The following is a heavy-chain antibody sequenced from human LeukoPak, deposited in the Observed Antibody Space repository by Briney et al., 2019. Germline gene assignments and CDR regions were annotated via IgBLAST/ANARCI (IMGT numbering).Heavy chain of an antibody. Sequence: PGGSLRLSCAASVFTVSSCYMISVRQAPRKGLEWVSVIYSVVRTYYADSVKCRFTISRDNSKNTLYLQMDSLRDEDTDMYYCARDRVTRGYSYGIRLYGMDVWGQGTSVTVSS. CDR1: VFTVSSCY. CDR2: IYSVVRT. V-gene: IGHV3-53*01. D-gene: IGHD5-18*01. CDR3: ARDRVTRGYSYGIRLYGMDV. J-gene: IGHJ6*02.